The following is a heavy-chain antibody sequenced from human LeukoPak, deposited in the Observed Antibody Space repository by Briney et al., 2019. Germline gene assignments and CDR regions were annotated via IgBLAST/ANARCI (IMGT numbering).Heavy chain of an antibody. J-gene: IGHJ4*02. D-gene: IGHD6-19*01. Sequence: ASVKVSCKASGYTFTSYGISWVRQAPGQGLEWMGWISAYNGNTNYAQKLQGRVTMTTDTSTSTAYMELRSLRSDDTAVYYCAVSIAVAGHLDYWGQGTLVTVSS. CDR2: ISAYNGNT. V-gene: IGHV1-18*01. CDR1: GYTFTSYG. CDR3: AVSIAVAGHLDY.